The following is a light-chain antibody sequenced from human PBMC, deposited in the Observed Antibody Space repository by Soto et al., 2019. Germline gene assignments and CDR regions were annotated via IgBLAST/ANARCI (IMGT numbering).Light chain of an antibody. J-gene: IGKJ1*01. CDR3: QQYNKWPES. CDR2: GTS. Sequence: EILLTQSPATLSFSPGERATLSCRASLSVSSNLAWYQQKPGQAPRLLIYGTSTRATGIPARFSGSGSGTEFTLTISSLQSEDFAVYYCQQYNKWPESFGQGTKVDIK. V-gene: IGKV3-15*01. CDR1: LSVSSN.